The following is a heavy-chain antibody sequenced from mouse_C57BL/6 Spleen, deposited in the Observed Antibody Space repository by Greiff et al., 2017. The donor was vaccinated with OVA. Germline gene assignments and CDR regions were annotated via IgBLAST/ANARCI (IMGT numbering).Heavy chain of an antibody. CDR2: IYPRDGST. J-gene: IGHJ2*01. CDR1: GYTFTDHT. V-gene: IGHV1-78*01. CDR3: AREGYGNYGDFDY. D-gene: IGHD2-1*01. Sequence: VQLQESDAELVKPGASVKISCKVSGYTFTDHTIHWMKQRPEQGLEWIGYIYPRDGSTKYNEKFKGKATLTADKSSSTAYMQLNSLTSEDSAVYFCAREGYGNYGDFDYWGQGTTLTVSS.